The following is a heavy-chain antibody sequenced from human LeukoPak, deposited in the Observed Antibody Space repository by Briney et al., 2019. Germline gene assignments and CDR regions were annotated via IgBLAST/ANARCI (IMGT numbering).Heavy chain of an antibody. CDR2: ISASGGST. D-gene: IGHD5-24*01. Sequence: GGSLRLSCAASGFTFSSYAMSWGRQAPGRGLEWVSLISASGGSTYYADSVKGQFTISRDNSKNTLYLQMSSLRAEDTAVYYCAKGRNDYKYYFDYWGQGTLLTVSS. CDR3: AKGRNDYKYYFDY. CDR1: GFTFSSYA. V-gene: IGHV3-23*01. J-gene: IGHJ4*02.